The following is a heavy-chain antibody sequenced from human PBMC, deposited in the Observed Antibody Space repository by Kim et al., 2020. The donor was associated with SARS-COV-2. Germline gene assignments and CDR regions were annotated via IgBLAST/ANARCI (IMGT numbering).Heavy chain of an antibody. D-gene: IGHD3-22*01. V-gene: IGHV3-33*01. CDR2: IWYDGSNK. CDR3: ARDHPPLDYYDSSGYS. Sequence: GLGWVAVIWYDGSNKYYADSVKGRFTISRDNSKNTLYLQMNSLRAEDTAVYYCARDHPPLDYYDSSGYSWGQGTLVTVSS. J-gene: IGHJ5*02.